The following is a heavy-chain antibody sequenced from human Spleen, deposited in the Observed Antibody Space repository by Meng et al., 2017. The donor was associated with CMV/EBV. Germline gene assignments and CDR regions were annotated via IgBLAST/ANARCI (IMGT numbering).Heavy chain of an antibody. Sequence: GESLKISCAASGFTFSSYSMNWVRQAPGKGLEWVAVISYDGSNKYYADSVQGRFTISRDNSKNTLYLQMNSLRAEDTAVYYCAKDQDIVVVPAAPPYYYYGMDVWGQGTTVTVSS. V-gene: IGHV3-30*18. CDR3: AKDQDIVVVPAAPPYYYYGMDV. J-gene: IGHJ6*02. D-gene: IGHD2-2*01. CDR1: GFTFSSYS. CDR2: ISYDGSNK.